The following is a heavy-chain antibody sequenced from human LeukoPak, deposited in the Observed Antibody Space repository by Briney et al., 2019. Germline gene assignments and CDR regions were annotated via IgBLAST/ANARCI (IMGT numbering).Heavy chain of an antibody. D-gene: IGHD5-18*01. V-gene: IGHV4-39*07. CDR3: ARDRSAAMGTPSWFDP. J-gene: IGHJ5*02. Sequence: SETLSLTCTVSGGSISSSSYYWGWIRQPPGKGMEWIGSIYYSGSTYYNPSLKSRVTISVDTSKNQFSLKLSSVTAAGTAVYYCARDRSAAMGTPSWFDPWGQGTLVTVSS. CDR2: IYYSGST. CDR1: GGSISSSSYY.